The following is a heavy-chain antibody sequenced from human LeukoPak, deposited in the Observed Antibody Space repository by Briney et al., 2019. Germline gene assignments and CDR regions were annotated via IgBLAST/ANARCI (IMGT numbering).Heavy chain of an antibody. J-gene: IGHJ4*02. D-gene: IGHD2-21*02. CDR3: AKEDCGVDCSTFDY. V-gene: IGHV3-23*01. CDR1: GFTFSRYA. CDR2: ISGSGGTT. Sequence: GSLRLPCAASGFTFSRYAISWVRQAPGQGLEWVSAISGSGGTTYYADSVKGRFTISRDNSKSTLYLQMNSLRAEDTAVYYCAKEDCGVDCSTFDYWGQGTLVTVSS.